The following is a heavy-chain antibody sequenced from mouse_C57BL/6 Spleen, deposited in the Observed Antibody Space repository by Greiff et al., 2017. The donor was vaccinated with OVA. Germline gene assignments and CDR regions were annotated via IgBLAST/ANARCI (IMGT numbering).Heavy chain of an antibody. V-gene: IGHV2-2*01. CDR1: GFSLTSYG. J-gene: IGHJ4*01. CDR2: IWSGGST. D-gene: IGHD2-12*01. CDR3: DRETHYRGDMDD. Sequence: VKLMESGPGLVQPSQSLSITCTVSGFSLTSYGVHWVRQSPGKGLEWLGVIWSGGSTDYNAAFISRLSISKDNSKSQVFFKMNSLQADDTAIYYCDRETHYRGDMDDWGKGTSVTVSS.